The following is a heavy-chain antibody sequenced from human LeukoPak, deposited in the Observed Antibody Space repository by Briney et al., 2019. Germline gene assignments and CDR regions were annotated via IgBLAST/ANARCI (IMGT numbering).Heavy chain of an antibody. CDR1: GYTFSDYF. J-gene: IGHJ4*02. Sequence: ASVKVSCKASGYTFSDYFIHWVRQAPGQGLEWMGWIIPKSGATNYAQRFRDRVTVTSDTSTAYMDLSRLTSDDTAVYYCAGDLRSGGVTYGQDSWGQGTLVTVSS. CDR2: IIPKSGAT. D-gene: IGHD5-18*01. CDR3: AGDLRSGGVTYGQDS. V-gene: IGHV1-2*02.